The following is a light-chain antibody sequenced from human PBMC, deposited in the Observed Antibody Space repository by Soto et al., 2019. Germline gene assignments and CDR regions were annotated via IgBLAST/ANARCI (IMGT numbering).Light chain of an antibody. CDR1: QSISSW. Sequence: DIQMTQSPSTLSASVGDRVTITCRASQSISSWLAWDQQKPGKAPKLLIHEDSSLESGVPSRFSGSESWTEFTLTISGLHPEDFATYYCQQYTNFPLTFGGGTRVEIK. J-gene: IGKJ4*01. CDR2: EDS. V-gene: IGKV1-5*01. CDR3: QQYTNFPLT.